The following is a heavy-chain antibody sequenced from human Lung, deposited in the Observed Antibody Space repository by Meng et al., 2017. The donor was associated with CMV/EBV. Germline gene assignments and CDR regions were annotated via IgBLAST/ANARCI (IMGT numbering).Heavy chain of an antibody. V-gene: IGHV1-2*02. CDR3: AREQAGDYGSGQDALDI. J-gene: IGHJ3*02. Sequence: ASVKVSCKASGYTFIGYYVHWVRQAPGQGLEWMGWIDPKSGDTISAQKFQGRVTMTRDTSITTAYMELSSLRSDDTAVYFCAREQAGDYGSGQDALDIWGQGXMVTVSS. D-gene: IGHD3-10*01. CDR1: GYTFIGYY. CDR2: IDPKSGDT.